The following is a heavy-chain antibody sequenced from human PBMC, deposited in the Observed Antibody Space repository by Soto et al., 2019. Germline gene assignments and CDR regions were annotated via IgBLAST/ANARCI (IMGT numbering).Heavy chain of an antibody. CDR1: GFTFSDYY. J-gene: IGHJ5*02. Sequence: QVQLVESGGGLVQPGGSLRLSCAASGFTFSDYYMSWIRQAPGKGLEWVSYISSSSSYTNYAGVVKGRFTISRDNARNSLYLQMKSLRAEETAVYYCAGLSFIALAGWPGWFDPWGQGTLVTVSS. CDR2: ISSSSSYT. CDR3: AGLSFIALAGWPGWFDP. V-gene: IGHV3-11*06. D-gene: IGHD6-19*01.